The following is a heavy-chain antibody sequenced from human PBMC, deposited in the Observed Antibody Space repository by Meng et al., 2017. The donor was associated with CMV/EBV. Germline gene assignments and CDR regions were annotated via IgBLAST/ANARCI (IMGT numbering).Heavy chain of an antibody. CDR1: GFTSSSYW. J-gene: IGHJ4*02. Sequence: GRSLRLSCAASGFTSSSYWMSWVRQAPGKGLEWVANIQQDGSEKYYVDSVKDRFTISRDNAKNSLYLQMNSLRAEDTAVYYWARGVKSVYSGYDLAVYYFDFWGQGTLVTVSS. V-gene: IGHV3-7*01. D-gene: IGHD5-12*01. CDR3: ARGVKSVYSGYDLAVYYFDF. CDR2: IQQDGSEK.